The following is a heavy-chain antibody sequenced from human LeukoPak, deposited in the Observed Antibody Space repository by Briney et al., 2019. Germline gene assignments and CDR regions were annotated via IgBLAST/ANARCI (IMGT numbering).Heavy chain of an antibody. CDR1: GFTFSSYG. D-gene: IGHD3-10*01. V-gene: IGHV3-30*18. CDR2: ISYDGSDK. Sequence: GGSLRLSRAASGFTFSSYGMHWVHQAPGKGPEWVAVISYDGSDKYYADSVKGRFTISRDNSRNTLYLQMNSLRAEDTAVYYCAKDRGLWFGELYRHPDYWGQGTLVTVSS. J-gene: IGHJ4*02. CDR3: AKDRGLWFGELYRHPDY.